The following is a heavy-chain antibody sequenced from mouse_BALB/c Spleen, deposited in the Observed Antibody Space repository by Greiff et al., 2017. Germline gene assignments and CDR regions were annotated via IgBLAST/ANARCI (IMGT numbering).Heavy chain of an antibody. CDR2: ISSGGGST. J-gene: IGHJ4*01. V-gene: IGHV5-12-1*01. Sequence: EVKLVESGGGLVKPGGSLKLSCAASGFAFSSYDMSWVRQTPEKRLEWVAYISSGGGSTYYPDTVKGRFTISRDNAKNTLYLQMSSLKSEDTAMYYCARHKRLRYAMDYWGQGTSVTVSS. D-gene: IGHD2-4*01. CDR1: GFAFSSYD. CDR3: ARHKRLRYAMDY.